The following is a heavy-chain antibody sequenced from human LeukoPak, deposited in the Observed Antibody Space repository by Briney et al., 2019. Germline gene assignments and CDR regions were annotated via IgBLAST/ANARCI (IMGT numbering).Heavy chain of an antibody. Sequence: GASVKVSYKASGYTFTGYYMHWVRQAPGHGLEWMGWINPNSGGTNYAQKFQGRVTMTRDTSISTAYMELSRLRSDDTAVYYCARFPYYYYYMDVWGKGTTVTVSS. V-gene: IGHV1-2*02. CDR1: GYTFTGYY. CDR2: INPNSGGT. J-gene: IGHJ6*03. CDR3: ARFPYYYYYMDV.